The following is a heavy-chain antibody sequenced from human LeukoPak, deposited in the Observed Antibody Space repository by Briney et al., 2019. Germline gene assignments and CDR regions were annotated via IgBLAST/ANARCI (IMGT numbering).Heavy chain of an antibody. CDR1: GYSFTTYW. CDR2: IYPGDSDT. J-gene: IGHJ5*02. V-gene: IGHV5-51*01. CDR3: ARVSGYCSTSSCEDGFDP. D-gene: IGHD2-2*03. Sequence: GESLKISCKGSGYSFTTYWIGWVRQMPGKGLEWVGIIYPGDSDTRYSPSFQGQVTISADKSISTVYLQWSSLKASDTAMYFCARVSGYCSTSSCEDGFDPWGQGTLVTVSS.